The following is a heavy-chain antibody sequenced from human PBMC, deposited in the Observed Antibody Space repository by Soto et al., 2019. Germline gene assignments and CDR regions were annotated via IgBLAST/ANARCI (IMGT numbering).Heavy chain of an antibody. V-gene: IGHV1-69*06. CDR3: ARDGGRDGYNRFGY. Sequence: QVQLVQSGAEVKKPGSSVKVSCKASGGTFSSYAISWVRQAPGQGLEWMGGIIPIFGTANYAQKFQGRVTITVEKSTSTAYMELSSLRSEDTALYYCARDGGRDGYNRFGYWGQGTLVTVSS. J-gene: IGHJ4*02. CDR1: GGTFSSYA. D-gene: IGHD3-10*01. CDR2: IIPIFGTA.